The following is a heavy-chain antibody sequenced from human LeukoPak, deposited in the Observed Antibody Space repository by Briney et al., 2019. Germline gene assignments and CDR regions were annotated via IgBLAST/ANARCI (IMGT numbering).Heavy chain of an antibody. CDR2: MGGGGTT. V-gene: IGHV3-23*01. CDR1: GFTFNNYV. D-gene: IGHD6-19*01. CDR3: AKAGRPQAVAGWIDY. Sequence: GGSLRLSRAASGFTFNNYVMSWVRQAPGKGLEWVSAMGGGGTTYYADYVKGRFTISRDTSKNTLYLQMNSLRAEDTAIYYCAKAGRPQAVAGWIDYWGQGTLVTVSS. J-gene: IGHJ4*02.